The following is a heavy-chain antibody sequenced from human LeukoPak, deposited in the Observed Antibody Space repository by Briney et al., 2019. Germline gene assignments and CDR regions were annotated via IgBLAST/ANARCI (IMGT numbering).Heavy chain of an antibody. CDR2: IRYDGSNK. D-gene: IGHD2-21*02. Sequence: GGSLRLSYAASGFTFSSYGMHWVRQAPGKGLEWVAFIRYDGSNKYYADSVKGRFTISRDNSKNTLYLQMNSLRAEDTAVYYCAKDLRFASIVVVTATFDYWGQGTLVTVSS. J-gene: IGHJ4*02. CDR1: GFTFSSYG. CDR3: AKDLRFASIVVVTATFDY. V-gene: IGHV3-30*02.